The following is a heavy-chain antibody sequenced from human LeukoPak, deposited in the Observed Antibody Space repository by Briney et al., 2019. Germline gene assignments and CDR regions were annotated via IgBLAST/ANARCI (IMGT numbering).Heavy chain of an antibody. CDR1: DGSISSSY. J-gene: IGHJ4*02. Sequence: SETLSLTCTVSDGSISSSYWSWIRQPPGKGLEWIGSIYYSGSTNYNPSLKSRVTISVDTSKNQFSLKLSSVTAADTAIYYCARENPSGYYNRPIDYWGQGTLVTVSS. CDR2: IYYSGST. CDR3: ARENPSGYYNRPIDY. D-gene: IGHD3-22*01. V-gene: IGHV4-59*01.